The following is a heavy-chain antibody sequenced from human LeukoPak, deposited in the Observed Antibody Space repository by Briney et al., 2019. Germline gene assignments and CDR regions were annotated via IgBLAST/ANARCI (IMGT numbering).Heavy chain of an antibody. CDR3: AKAPGLRYFDWLPTHLDY. Sequence: GGSLRLSCAASGFTFSDYYMSWVRQAPGKGLVWVSRINSDGSSTSYADSVKGRFTISRDNSKNTLYLQMNSLRAEDTAVYYCAKAPGLRYFDWLPTHLDYWGQGTLVTVSS. D-gene: IGHD3-9*01. CDR2: INSDGSST. CDR1: GFTFSDYY. J-gene: IGHJ4*02. V-gene: IGHV3-74*01.